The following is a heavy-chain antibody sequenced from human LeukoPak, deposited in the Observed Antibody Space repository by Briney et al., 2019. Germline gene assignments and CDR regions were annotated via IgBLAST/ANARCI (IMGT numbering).Heavy chain of an antibody. V-gene: IGHV3-30*03. D-gene: IGHD2-15*01. CDR1: GFTFSSFG. CDR2: ISYDGSNM. Sequence: PGGSLRLSCAASGFTFSSFGLHWVRQAPGKGLEWVSLISYDGSNMHYADSVKGRFTISRDNSKNTLYLQMNSLRAEDTAVYYCARDVLRFCSGGSCNNWFDPWGQGTLVTVSS. CDR3: ARDVLRFCSGGSCNNWFDP. J-gene: IGHJ5*02.